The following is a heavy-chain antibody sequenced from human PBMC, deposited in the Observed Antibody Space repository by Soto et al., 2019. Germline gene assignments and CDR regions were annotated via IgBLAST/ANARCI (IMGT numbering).Heavy chain of an antibody. CDR1: GYTCTSYG. CDR2: ISAYNGNT. Sequence: QVQLVQSGAEVKKPGASVKVSCKASGYTCTSYGISCVRHAPGQGLEWMGGISAYNGNTNYAQKLQGRVTMTPDTATSTAYMELRSLRSDDTAVYYCASDTYGSGAGYWGQGTLVTVSS. V-gene: IGHV1-18*01. J-gene: IGHJ4*02. CDR3: ASDTYGSGAGY. D-gene: IGHD3-10*01.